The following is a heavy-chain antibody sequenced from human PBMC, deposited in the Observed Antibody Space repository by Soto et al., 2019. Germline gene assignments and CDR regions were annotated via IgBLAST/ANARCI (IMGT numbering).Heavy chain of an antibody. V-gene: IGHV2-5*02. D-gene: IGHD2-21*02. J-gene: IGHJ5*02. Sequence: QITLKESGPSLLKPTQTLTLTCTFSGFSLTSGPAGVGWIRQPPGKALEWLALIYWDGERRYSPSLKSRLTITKDTSKDHVVLTITNMDPVDTGTYYCAHTRAGGNSACFDAWGQGTLVTVSS. CDR3: AHTRAGGNSACFDA. CDR1: GFSLTSGPAG. CDR2: IYWDGER.